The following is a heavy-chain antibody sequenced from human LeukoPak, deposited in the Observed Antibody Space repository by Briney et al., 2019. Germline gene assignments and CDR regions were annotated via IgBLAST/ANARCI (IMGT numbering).Heavy chain of an antibody. Sequence: GGSLRLSCAASGFTFSSYWMSWVRQAPGKGLEWVANIKQDGSEKYYVDSVKGRFTISRDNAKNSLYLQMNSRRAEDTAVYYCAREGREVPYSSSSENYMDVWGKGTTVTVSS. CDR2: IKQDGSEK. V-gene: IGHV3-7*01. D-gene: IGHD6-6*01. J-gene: IGHJ6*03. CDR1: GFTFSSYW. CDR3: AREGREVPYSSSSENYMDV.